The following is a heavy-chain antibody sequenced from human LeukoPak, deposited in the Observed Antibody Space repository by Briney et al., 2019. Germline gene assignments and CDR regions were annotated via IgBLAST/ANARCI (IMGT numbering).Heavy chain of an antibody. J-gene: IGHJ3*02. V-gene: IGHV1-18*01. CDR3: ARGPVVVTFGNAFDI. Sequence: ASVKVSCKASGYTSTSYGISWVRQAPGQGLEWMGWISAYNGNTNYAQKLQGRVTMTTDTSTSTAYMELRSLRSDDTAVYYCARGPVVVTFGNAFDIWGQGTMVTVSS. D-gene: IGHD2-21*02. CDR2: ISAYNGNT. CDR1: GYTSTSYG.